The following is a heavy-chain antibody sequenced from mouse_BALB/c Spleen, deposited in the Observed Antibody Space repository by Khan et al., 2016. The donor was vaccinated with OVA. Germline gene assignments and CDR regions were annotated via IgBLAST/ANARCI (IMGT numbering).Heavy chain of an antibody. CDR1: GYTFTSYW. CDR3: ARDGNYNY. Sequence: QIQLVQSGAELAKPGASVKMSCKASGYTFTSYWMHWVKQRPGQGLEWIGYINPSTGYTEYNQKFKDKATLTADKSSSTAYMQLSSLTSEDSAVYYCARDGNYNYWGQGTTLTVSS. V-gene: IGHV1-7*01. J-gene: IGHJ2*01. D-gene: IGHD2-1*01. CDR2: INPSTGYT.